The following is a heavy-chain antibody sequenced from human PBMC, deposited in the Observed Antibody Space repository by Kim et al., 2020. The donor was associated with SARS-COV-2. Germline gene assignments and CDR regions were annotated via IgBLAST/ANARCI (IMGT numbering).Heavy chain of an antibody. D-gene: IGHD3-3*01. V-gene: IGHV3-23*01. CDR1: GFTFSSYA. CDR2: IRGSGGST. J-gene: IGHJ4*02. Sequence: GGSLRLSCAASGFTFSSYAMSWVRQAPGKGLEWVSAIRGSGGSTYYADSVKGRFTISRDNSKNTLYLQMNSLRAEDTAVYYCAKERAGGHYDFWSGYYNYFDYWGQGTLVTVSS. CDR3: AKERAGGHYDFWSGYYNYFDY.